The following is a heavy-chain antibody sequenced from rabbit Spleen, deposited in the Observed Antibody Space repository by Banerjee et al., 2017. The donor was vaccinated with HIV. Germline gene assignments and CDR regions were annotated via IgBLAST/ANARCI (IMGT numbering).Heavy chain of an antibody. V-gene: IGHV1S45*01. J-gene: IGHJ6*01. CDR1: GIDFSRPYY. CDR2: IYTGSGSP. Sequence: QEQLVESGGGLVQPEGSLTLTCKASGIDFSRPYYISWVRQAPGKGLEWVGCIYTGSGSPYYASWAKGRFTISKTSSTTVDLKMTSLTAADTATYFCARNYKFWGPGTLVTVS. CDR3: ARNYKF. D-gene: IGHD1-1*01.